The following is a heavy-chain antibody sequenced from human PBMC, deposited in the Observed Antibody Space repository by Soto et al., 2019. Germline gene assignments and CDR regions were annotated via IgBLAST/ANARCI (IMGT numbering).Heavy chain of an antibody. J-gene: IGHJ4*02. D-gene: IGHD1-7*01. V-gene: IGHV3-30*18. Sequence: GGSLRLSCAASGFTFGSYGMHWVRQAPGKGLEWVAVISYDGSNKYYADSVKGRFTISRDNSKNTLYLQMNSLRAEDTAVYYCAKDRLELSYFDYWGQGTLVTVSS. CDR1: GFTFGSYG. CDR3: AKDRLELSYFDY. CDR2: ISYDGSNK.